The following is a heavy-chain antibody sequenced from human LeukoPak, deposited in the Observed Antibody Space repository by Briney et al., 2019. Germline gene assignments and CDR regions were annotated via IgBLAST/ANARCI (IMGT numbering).Heavy chain of an antibody. J-gene: IGHJ4*02. CDR3: ARHPSGRADS. D-gene: IGHD3-10*01. CDR2: IYCSGSS. V-gene: IGHV4-39*01. Sequence: SETLSLTCSVSGGSISTSTYYWGWIRQPPGKGLEWIGTIYCSGSSYYNPSLKSRVTISVDTSKNQFSLKLNSVTAADTAVYYCARHPSGRADSWGQGTLVTVSS. CDR1: GGSISTSTYY.